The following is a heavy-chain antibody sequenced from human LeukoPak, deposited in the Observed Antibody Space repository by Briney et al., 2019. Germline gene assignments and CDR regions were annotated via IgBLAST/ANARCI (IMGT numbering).Heavy chain of an antibody. D-gene: IGHD6-6*01. CDR1: GYTFTSYY. Sequence: ASVKVSCKASGYTFTSYYMHWVRQAPGQGLEWMGIINPSGGSTSYAQKFQGRVTMTRDTSTSTVYMELSSLRSEDTAVYYCAREAYSSSSPDYYYYYMDVWGKGTTVTVSS. CDR2: INPSGGST. CDR3: AREAYSSSSPDYYYYYMDV. V-gene: IGHV1-46*03. J-gene: IGHJ6*03.